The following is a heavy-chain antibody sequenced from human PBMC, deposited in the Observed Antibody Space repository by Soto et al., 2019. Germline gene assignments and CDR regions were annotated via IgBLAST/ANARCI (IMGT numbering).Heavy chain of an antibody. CDR1: GGSISSYY. CDR2: IYYSGST. CDR3: ARGVGTYYGSGSYQFAC. J-gene: IGHJ4*02. D-gene: IGHD3-10*01. Sequence: SETLSLTCTVSGGSISSYYWSWIRQPPGKGLEWIGYIYYSGSTNYNPSLKSRVTISVDTSKTQFSLKLSSVTAADTAVYYCARGVGTYYGSGSYQFACCRRGPLVTVSS. V-gene: IGHV4-59*01.